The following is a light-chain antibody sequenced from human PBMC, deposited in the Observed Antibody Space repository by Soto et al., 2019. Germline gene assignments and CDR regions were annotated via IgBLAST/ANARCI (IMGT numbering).Light chain of an antibody. CDR2: DAS. V-gene: IGKV3D-15*01. Sequence: IVMTQSPATLSVSPGERATLSCRASQSVSTNVAWYQQKPGQAPRLLIYDASTRATGIQARFSGSGSGTEFTLTISGLQSEDFAVYFCQQYHNWTPEGTFGPVTKV. CDR1: QSVSTN. J-gene: IGKJ3*01. CDR3: QQYHNWTPEGT.